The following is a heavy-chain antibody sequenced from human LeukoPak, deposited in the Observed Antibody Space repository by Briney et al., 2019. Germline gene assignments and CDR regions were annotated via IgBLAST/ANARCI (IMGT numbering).Heavy chain of an antibody. CDR1: GFTFDDYG. CDR3: AREYGDYSSYFDL. V-gene: IGHV3-20*04. J-gene: IGHJ2*01. CDR2: ITWNGAST. D-gene: IGHD4-17*01. Sequence: PGGPLRLSCAASGFTFDDYGMSWVREAPGEGLEWVTGITWNGASTGFADSVKGRFTISRDNAKNSLYLGMSSLRAEDTALYYCAREYGDYSSYFDLWGRGTLVTVSP.